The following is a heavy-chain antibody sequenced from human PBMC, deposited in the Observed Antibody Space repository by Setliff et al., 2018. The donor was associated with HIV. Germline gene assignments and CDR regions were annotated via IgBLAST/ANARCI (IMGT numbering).Heavy chain of an antibody. Sequence: SETLSLTCNVSGGSFIGSSFQSTWIRQAPGKWLEWIGDIAYSGTTMYFNYNPSLESRLSLSEDTSRHQFSLKLTSVTADDTGIYYCARGPPFAYWGQGLLVTVAS. CDR3: ARGPPFAY. CDR1: GGSFIGSSFQ. CDR2: IAYSGTTMYF. J-gene: IGHJ4*02. V-gene: IGHV4-39*07.